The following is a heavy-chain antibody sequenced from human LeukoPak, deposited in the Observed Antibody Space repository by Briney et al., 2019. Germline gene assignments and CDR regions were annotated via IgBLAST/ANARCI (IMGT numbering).Heavy chain of an antibody. J-gene: IGHJ6*03. CDR2: IYYSGST. CDR3: ARVVTLRRYYYYYYMDV. V-gene: IGHV4-59*01. Sequence: SETLSLTCAVSGGSISSYYWSWIRQPPGKGLEWIGYIYYSGSTNYNPSLKSRVTISVDTSKNQFSLKLSSVTAADPAVYYCARVVTLRRYYYYYYMDVWGKGTTVTVSS. D-gene: IGHD2-21*01. CDR1: GGSISSYY.